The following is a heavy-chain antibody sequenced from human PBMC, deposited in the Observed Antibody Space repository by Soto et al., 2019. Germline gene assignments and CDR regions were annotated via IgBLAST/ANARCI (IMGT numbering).Heavy chain of an antibody. CDR1: GYSFTSYW. D-gene: IGHD6-13*01. J-gene: IGHJ4*02. CDR3: ARKELAAAGMLY. Sequence: PGLSLQISCKGSGYSFTSYWIGRVRQMPGKGLEWMGIIYPGDSDTRYSPSFQGQVTISADKSISTAYLQWSSLKASDTAMYYCARKELAAAGMLYLGQGTLVTGSS. V-gene: IGHV5-51*01. CDR2: IYPGDSDT.